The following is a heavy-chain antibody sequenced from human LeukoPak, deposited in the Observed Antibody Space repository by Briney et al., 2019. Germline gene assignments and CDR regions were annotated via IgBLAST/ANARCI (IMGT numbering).Heavy chain of an antibody. J-gene: IGHJ4*02. CDR1: EFSVGSNY. V-gene: IGHV3-53*01. CDR3: ARDLHRDY. Sequence: GGSLRLSCAASEFSVGSNYMTWVRQAPGKGLEWVSLIYSGGSTYYADSVKGRFTISRDNSKNTLYLQMNSLRAEDTAVYYCARDLHRDYWGQGTLVTVSS. CDR2: IYSGGST.